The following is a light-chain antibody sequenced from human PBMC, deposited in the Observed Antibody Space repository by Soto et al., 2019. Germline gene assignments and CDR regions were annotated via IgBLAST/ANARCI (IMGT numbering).Light chain of an antibody. V-gene: IGKV3-15*01. CDR3: QQYNNWPPWT. CDR2: GAS. CDR1: QSVSSN. Sequence: ELVITQSPATLSVSPGERATLSCTASQSVSSNLAWYQQKPGQAPRLLIYGASTRATGIPARFSGGGSGTDFTLTISSLQSEDFAVYYCQQYNNWPPWTCGQGTKVEIK. J-gene: IGKJ1*01.